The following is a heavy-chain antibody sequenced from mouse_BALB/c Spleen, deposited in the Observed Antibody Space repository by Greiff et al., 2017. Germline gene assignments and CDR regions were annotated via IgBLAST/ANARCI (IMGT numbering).Heavy chain of an antibody. CDR1: GFAFSSYD. CDR3: ARHRDYGNYFDY. V-gene: IGHV5-12-1*01. CDR2: ISSGGGST. D-gene: IGHD2-1*01. J-gene: IGHJ2*01. Sequence: DVQLVESGGGLVKPGGSLKLSCAASGFAFSSYDMSWVRQTPEKRLEWVAYISSGGGSTYYPDTVKGRFTISRDNAKNTLYLQMSSLKSEDTAMYYCARHRDYGNYFDYWGQGTTLTVSS.